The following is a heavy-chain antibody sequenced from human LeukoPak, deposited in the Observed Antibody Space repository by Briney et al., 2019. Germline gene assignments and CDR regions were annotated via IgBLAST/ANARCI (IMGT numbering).Heavy chain of an antibody. J-gene: IGHJ3*02. V-gene: IGHV3-33*08. CDR3: ARVGVPAAFDI. D-gene: IGHD3-10*01. CDR1: GFTFSSYG. CDR2: IWYGGSNK. Sequence: GGSLRLSCAASGFTFSSYGMHWVRQAPGKGLEWVALIWYGGSNKYSADSVKGRFTISRDNSKHTLYLQMNRLRAEDTAVYYCARVGVPAAFDIWGQGTMVTVSS.